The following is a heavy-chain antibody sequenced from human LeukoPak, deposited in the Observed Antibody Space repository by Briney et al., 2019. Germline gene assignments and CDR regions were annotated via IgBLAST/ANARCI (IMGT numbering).Heavy chain of an antibody. CDR1: GFTFSNYW. Sequence: PGGSLRLSCAASGFTFSNYWMHWVRQVPGKGLVWVSRINPDGSSTSYVDSVKGRFTISRDNAKNTLYLQMNSLRAEDTAVYYCARDPSNYYDPYYYYYMDVWGKGTTVTISS. CDR3: ARDPSNYYDPYYYYYMDV. D-gene: IGHD3-22*01. CDR2: INPDGSST. J-gene: IGHJ6*03. V-gene: IGHV3-74*01.